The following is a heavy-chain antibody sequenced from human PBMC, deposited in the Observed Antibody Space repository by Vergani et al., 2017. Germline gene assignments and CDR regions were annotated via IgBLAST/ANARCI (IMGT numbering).Heavy chain of an antibody. CDR1: GGSISSGSYY. J-gene: IGHJ6*02. CDR3: ARRGRGYSYGYDYYGMDV. D-gene: IGHD5-18*01. Sequence: QVQLQESGPGLVKPSQTLSLTCTVSGGSISSGSYYWSWIRQPAGKGLEWIGRIYTSGSTNYNPSLKSRVTISVDTSKNQFSLKLSSVTAADTAVYYCARRGRGYSYGYDYYGMDVRGQGTTVTVSS. CDR2: IYTSGST. V-gene: IGHV4-61*02.